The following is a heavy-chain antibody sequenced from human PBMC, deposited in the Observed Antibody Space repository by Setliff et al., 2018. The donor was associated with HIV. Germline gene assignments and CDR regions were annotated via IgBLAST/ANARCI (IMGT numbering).Heavy chain of an antibody. CDR1: GGSVSSPGYY. V-gene: IGHV4-39*07. J-gene: IGHJ5*02. D-gene: IGHD6-13*01. CDR2: VYNSGIT. Sequence: SETLSLTCTVSGGSVSSPGYYWGWIRQPPGKGLEWIGSVYNSGITFQNPSLKSRVTISVDRSGNQFSLRLTSVTAADTAVYYCATSRSRPSNWFDPWGQGTVVTVSS. CDR3: ATSRSRPSNWFDP.